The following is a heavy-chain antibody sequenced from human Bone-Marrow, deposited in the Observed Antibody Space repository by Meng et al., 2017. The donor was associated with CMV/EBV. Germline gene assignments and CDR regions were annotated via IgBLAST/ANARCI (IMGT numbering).Heavy chain of an antibody. J-gene: IGHJ4*02. Sequence: GGTLRHSCAASGFTFSSYAMNWVRQAPGKGLEWVSVISGGGSTTYYADPVKGRFTLSRDNSKNTVYLQMNSLRADDTAVYYCAKKVSGNAPLDYWGQGTLVTVSS. CDR1: GFTFSSYA. CDR2: ISGGGSTT. D-gene: IGHD5/OR15-5a*01. CDR3: AKKVSGNAPLDY. V-gene: IGHV3-23*01.